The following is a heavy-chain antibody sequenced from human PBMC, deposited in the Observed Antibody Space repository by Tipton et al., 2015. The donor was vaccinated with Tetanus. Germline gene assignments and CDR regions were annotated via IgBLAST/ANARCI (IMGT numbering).Heavy chain of an antibody. CDR2: INPNSGGT. D-gene: IGHD6-25*01. Sequence: QSGAEVKKPGASVKVSCKASGYTFTGYYMHWVRQAPGQGLEWMGWINPNSGGTNYAHKFQGRVTMTADASTTTVHMELSNLRSDDTAVYYCVRDRAAAGGSDYWGQGTLVTV. CDR3: VRDRAAAGGSDY. CDR1: GYTFTGYY. V-gene: IGHV1-2*07. J-gene: IGHJ4*02.